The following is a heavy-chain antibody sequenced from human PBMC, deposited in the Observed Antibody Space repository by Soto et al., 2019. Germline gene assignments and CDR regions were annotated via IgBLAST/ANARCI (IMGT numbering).Heavy chain of an antibody. V-gene: IGHV4-59*01. CDR3: AGMSFTVFGEVIDNFYFYGMDV. J-gene: IGHJ6*02. Sequence: PSETLTLTCNVSSRSISRYDWTWIRQPPGKGLEWIGYLYNAGSTEYNPSLKSRVSMSLDTSKIQFFLNLSCVTAADSAVYYCAGMSFTVFGEVIDNFYFYGMDVWGQGTTVTVSS. D-gene: IGHD3-3*01. CDR1: SRSISRYD. CDR2: LYNAGST.